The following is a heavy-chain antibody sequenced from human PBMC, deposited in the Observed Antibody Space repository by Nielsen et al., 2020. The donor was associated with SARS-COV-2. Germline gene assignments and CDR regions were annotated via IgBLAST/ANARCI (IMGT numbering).Heavy chain of an antibody. CDR1: GDSISSSNW. Sequence: SETLSLTCAVSGDSISSSNWWSWVRQPPGKGLEWIGEIYHSGNTNYNPSLKSRVTISVDKSKNQFSLRLISVTAADMAVYYCARLLTNTGNYFRFDPWGQGTLATVSS. D-gene: IGHD1-26*01. CDR3: ARLLTNTGNYFRFDP. CDR2: IYHSGNT. V-gene: IGHV4-4*02. J-gene: IGHJ5*02.